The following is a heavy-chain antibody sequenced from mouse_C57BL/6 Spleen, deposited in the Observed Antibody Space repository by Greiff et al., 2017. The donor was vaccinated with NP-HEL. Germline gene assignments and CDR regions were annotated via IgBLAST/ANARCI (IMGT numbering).Heavy chain of an antibody. D-gene: IGHD1-1*01. CDR2: ISSKSSNSAT. V-gene: IGHV10-3*01. CDR1: GFTFNTYA. CDR3: GRELTTVVMDY. J-gene: IGHJ4*01. Sequence: EVQLVESGGGLVQPKGSLKLSCAASGFTFNTYAMHWVRQAPGQGLEWVARISSKSSNSATFYADSVKDRFTISKDDSQSMLYLQMHNLKTEDTAMYYCGRELTTVVMDYWGQGTSVTVSS.